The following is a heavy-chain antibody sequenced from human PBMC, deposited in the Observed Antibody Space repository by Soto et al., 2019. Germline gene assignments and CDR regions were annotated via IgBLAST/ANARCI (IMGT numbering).Heavy chain of an antibody. Sequence: SETLSLTCAVYVGSFSGYYWSWIRQPPGKGLEWIGEINHSGSTKSNPSLKSRVTILVDTSKNKFSRKLSSVAAADTAVYYFARVLLLPYFDDWGQGTLVTVSS. CDR1: VGSFSGYY. CDR3: ARVLLLPYFDD. CDR2: INHSGST. D-gene: IGHD1-26*01. J-gene: IGHJ4*02. V-gene: IGHV4-34*01.